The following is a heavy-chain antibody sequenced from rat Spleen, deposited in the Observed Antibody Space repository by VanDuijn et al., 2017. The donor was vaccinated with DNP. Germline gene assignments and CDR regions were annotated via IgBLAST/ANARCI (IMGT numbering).Heavy chain of an antibody. V-gene: IGHV2-27*01. CDR2: IQSGGNT. Sequence: QVQLKESGPGLVQPSQTLSLTCTVSGFSLTNYHVNWVRQPPGKGLEWMGRIQSGGNTDYNSALKSRLSISRDTSKSQVFLEMKSVQTEDTAIYFCARHYTYWGQGVMVTVSS. J-gene: IGHJ2*01. CDR1: GFSLTNYH. D-gene: IGHD1-2*01. CDR3: ARHYTY.